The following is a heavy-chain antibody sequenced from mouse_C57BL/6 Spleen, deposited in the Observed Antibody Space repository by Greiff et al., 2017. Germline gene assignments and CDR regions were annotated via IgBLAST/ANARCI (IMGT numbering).Heavy chain of an antibody. D-gene: IGHD3-2*02. V-gene: IGHV3-6*01. J-gene: IGHJ3*01. CDR3: ARGGHLDSSGQGFAY. CDR1: GYSITSGYY. CDR2: ISYDGSN. Sequence: EVKLQESGPGLVKPSPSLSLTCSVTGYSITSGYYWNWIRQFPGNKLEWMGYISYDGSNNYNPSLKNRISITRDTSKNQFFLKLNSVTTEDTATYYCARGGHLDSSGQGFAYWGKGTLVTVSA.